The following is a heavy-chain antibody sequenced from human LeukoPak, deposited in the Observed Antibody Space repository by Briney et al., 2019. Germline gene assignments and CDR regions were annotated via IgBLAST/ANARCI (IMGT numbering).Heavy chain of an antibody. CDR2: ISSSSSYI. CDR3: ARGNFHYYDSSGYYHEGGAFDI. CDR1: GFTLSSYS. V-gene: IGHV3-21*01. D-gene: IGHD3-22*01. Sequence: GGSLRLSCAASGFTLSSYSMNWVRQAPGKGPEWVSSISSSSSYIYYADSVKGRFTISRDNAKNSLYLQMNSLRAEDTAVYYCARGNFHYYDSSGYYHEGGAFDIWGQGTMVTVSS. J-gene: IGHJ3*02.